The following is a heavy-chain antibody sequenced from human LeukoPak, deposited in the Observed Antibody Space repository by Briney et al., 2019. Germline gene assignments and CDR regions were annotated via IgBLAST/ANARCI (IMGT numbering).Heavy chain of an antibody. CDR3: ARGTYYYDSSGYCFFDY. Sequence: ASVKVSCKASGYTFTGYYMHWVRQAPGQGLEGVGRINPNSGGTNYAQKFQGRVTMTRDTSISTAYMELSRLRSDDTAVYYCARGTYYYDSSGYCFFDYWGQGTLVTVSS. D-gene: IGHD3-22*01. V-gene: IGHV1-2*06. J-gene: IGHJ4*02. CDR2: INPNSGGT. CDR1: GYTFTGYY.